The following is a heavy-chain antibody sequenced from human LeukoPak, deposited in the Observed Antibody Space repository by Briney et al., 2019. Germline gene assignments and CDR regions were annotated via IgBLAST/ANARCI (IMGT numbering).Heavy chain of an antibody. CDR2: ISAYNGNT. V-gene: IGHV1-18*01. D-gene: IGHD4-17*01. CDR3: ARQWRGSVTTLGFGY. Sequence: ASVKVSCKASGYTFTSYGISWVRQAPGQGLEWMGWISAYNGNTNYAQKLQGRVTMTTDTSTSTAYMELRSLRSDDTAVYYCARQWRGSVTTLGFGYWGQGTLVTVSS. CDR1: GYTFTSYG. J-gene: IGHJ4*02.